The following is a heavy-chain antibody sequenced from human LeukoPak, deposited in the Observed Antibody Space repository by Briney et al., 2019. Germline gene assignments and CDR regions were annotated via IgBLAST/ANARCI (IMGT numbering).Heavy chain of an antibody. J-gene: IGHJ4*02. V-gene: IGHV1-3*01. CDR1: GYTFTGYS. CDR3: AGASVSSSFVYWESAYFDY. D-gene: IGHD6-6*01. CDR2: INAGSGNT. Sequence: ASVKVSFKASGYTFTGYSIHWVRQAPGQRLEWMGWINAGSGNTKYSQTFHDRVTITRDTSASTAYMELRSLRSEDTAVYYCAGASVSSSFVYWESAYFDYWGQGTLVTVSS.